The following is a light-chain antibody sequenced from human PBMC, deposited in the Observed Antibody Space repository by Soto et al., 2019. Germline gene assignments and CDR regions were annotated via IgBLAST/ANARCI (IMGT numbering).Light chain of an antibody. CDR2: EAT. CDR3: CSYGGINSFYV. Sequence: QSALTQPASVSGSPGQSITVSCNGTSSDVGNYNLVSWYQQYPGKAPKLMIYEATKRPSGVSNRFSASKSGNTASLTISGLQADDEADYYCCSYGGINSFYVFGTGTKVT. V-gene: IGLV2-23*01. CDR1: SSDVGNYNL. J-gene: IGLJ1*01.